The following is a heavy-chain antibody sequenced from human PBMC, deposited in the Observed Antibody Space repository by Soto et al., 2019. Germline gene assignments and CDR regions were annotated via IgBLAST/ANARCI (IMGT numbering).Heavy chain of an antibody. CDR1: GGTFSSYA. CDR2: IIPIFGTA. D-gene: IGHD3-22*01. V-gene: IGHV1-69*13. Sequence: SVKVSCKASGGTFSSYAISWVRQAPGQGLEWMGGIIPIFGTANYAQKFQGRVTITADESTSTAYMELSSLRSEDTAVYYCARDIGGTYYYDSSGYYRDDYWGQGTLVTVSS. CDR3: ARDIGGTYYYDSSGYYRDDY. J-gene: IGHJ4*02.